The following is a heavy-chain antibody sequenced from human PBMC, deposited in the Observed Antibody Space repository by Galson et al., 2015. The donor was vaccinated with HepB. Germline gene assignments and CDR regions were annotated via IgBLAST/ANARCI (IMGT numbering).Heavy chain of an antibody. J-gene: IGHJ4*02. D-gene: IGHD3-10*01. CDR3: AREFVFRGILPRFLSDY. CDR1: GYTFTIYA. Sequence: SVKVSCKASGYTFTIYAIHWVRQAPGQGLEWMGWINPGNGNTKYSQKFQGRVTITRDTSASTIYMELSGLKSEDTAVYYCAREFVFRGILPRFLSDYWGQGTLVLVSS. CDR2: INPGNGNT. V-gene: IGHV1-3*01.